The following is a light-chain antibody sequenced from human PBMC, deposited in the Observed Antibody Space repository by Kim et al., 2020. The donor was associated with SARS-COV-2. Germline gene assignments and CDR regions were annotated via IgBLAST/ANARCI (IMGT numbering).Light chain of an antibody. Sequence: GQRVTISCSGSNFNIGSNYGQWYQQLPGTAPKLLMYMNNQRPSGVPDRFSGSKSGTSASLAISGLRSEDEADYYCAAWDDSLRGPVFGGGTKLTVL. J-gene: IGLJ3*02. V-gene: IGLV1-47*01. CDR2: MNN. CDR1: NFNIGSNY. CDR3: AAWDDSLRGPV.